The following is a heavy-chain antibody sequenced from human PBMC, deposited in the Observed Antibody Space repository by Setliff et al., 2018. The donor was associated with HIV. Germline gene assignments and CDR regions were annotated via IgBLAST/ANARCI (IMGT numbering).Heavy chain of an antibody. CDR2: ITNYNGDT. Sequence: SSVPVSCKASGGSFSSQGLSWVRQAPGQGLEWMGWITNYNGDTNYAQKFQGRVTITADASTRTSYLELSSLRSEDTAVYYWARGAGGDYHYYMEVWGKGTTVTVSS. CDR1: GGSFSSQG. CDR3: ARGAGGDYHYYMEV. V-gene: IGHV1-69*13. D-gene: IGHD3-10*01. J-gene: IGHJ6*03.